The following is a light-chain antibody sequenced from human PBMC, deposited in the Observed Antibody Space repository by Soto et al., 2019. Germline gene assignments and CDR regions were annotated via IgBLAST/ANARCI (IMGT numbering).Light chain of an antibody. CDR3: ATWDDSLNGLYV. Sequence: QSVLTQPPSASGTPGQRVTISCSGTSSNIGSRTVNWYQQLPGTAPKLLIYTNNQRPSGVPDRFSGSKSGTSASLAISGLQSEDEADYYCATWDDSLNGLYVFGPGTKVTVL. V-gene: IGLV1-44*01. CDR2: TNN. CDR1: SSNIGSRT. J-gene: IGLJ1*01.